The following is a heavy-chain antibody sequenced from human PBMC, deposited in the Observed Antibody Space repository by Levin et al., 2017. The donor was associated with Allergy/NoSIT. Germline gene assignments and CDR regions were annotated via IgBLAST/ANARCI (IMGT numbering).Heavy chain of an antibody. CDR3: ARLRDYYYGIDV. J-gene: IGHJ6*02. Sequence: KVSCKGSGYSFTNYWIGWVRQMPGKGLEWMGIINPADSDTRYSPSFQGQATLSADKSISTAYLQWSSLKASDTAMYYCARLRDYYYGIDVWGQGTTVTVSS. CDR2: INPADSDT. V-gene: IGHV5-51*01. CDR1: GYSFTNYW.